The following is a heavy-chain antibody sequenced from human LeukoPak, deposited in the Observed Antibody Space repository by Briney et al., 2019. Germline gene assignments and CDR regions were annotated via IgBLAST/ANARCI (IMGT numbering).Heavy chain of an antibody. CDR3: AKDISVNYYDSSGYYTPRSGS. CDR1: GFTFSSYG. D-gene: IGHD3-22*01. Sequence: GGSLRLSCAASGFTFSSYGMHWVRQAPGKGLEWVAFIRYDGSNKYYADSVKGRFTISRDNSKNTLYLQMNSLRAEDTAVYYCAKDISVNYYDSSGYYTPRSGSWGQGTLVTVSS. V-gene: IGHV3-30*02. J-gene: IGHJ5*02. CDR2: IRYDGSNK.